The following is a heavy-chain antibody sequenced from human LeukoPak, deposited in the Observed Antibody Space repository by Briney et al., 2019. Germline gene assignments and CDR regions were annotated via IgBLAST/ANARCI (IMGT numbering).Heavy chain of an antibody. J-gene: IGHJ4*02. D-gene: IGHD2-15*01. CDR3: AKGSGDGRHSSLDY. CDR2: ISGSGGGT. CDR1: GFTFSSYA. V-gene: IGHV3-23*01. Sequence: GGSLRLSCAASGFTFSSYAMSWVRQAPGKGLEWVSVISGSGGGTFYVDSVKGRFTISRDNSKNTLSLQMNSLRAEDTAVYYCAKGSGDGRHSSLDYWGQGTLVTVSS.